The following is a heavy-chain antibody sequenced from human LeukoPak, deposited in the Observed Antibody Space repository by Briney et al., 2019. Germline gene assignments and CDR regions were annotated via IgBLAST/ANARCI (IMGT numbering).Heavy chain of an antibody. CDR3: ARDRGTMVRGVYPLWSDP. CDR2: IKQDGSEK. J-gene: IGHJ5*02. Sequence: GGSLRLSCAASGFTFSSYWMSWVRQAPGKGLEWVANIKQDGSEKYYVDSVKGRFTISRDNAKNTLYLQMNSLRAEDTAVYYCARDRGTMVRGVYPLWSDPWGQGTLVTVSS. V-gene: IGHV3-7*01. D-gene: IGHD3-10*01. CDR1: GFTFSSYW.